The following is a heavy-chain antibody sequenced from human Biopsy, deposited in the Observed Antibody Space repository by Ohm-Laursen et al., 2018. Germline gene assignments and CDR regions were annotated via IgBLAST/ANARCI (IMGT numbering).Heavy chain of an antibody. Sequence: GTLSLTCTVSGGSISNNNYYWSWIRQPPGKGLEGIGSIFYRGSTHYKPSLKSRVNISVDTSKNQFSLKLNSVTAADTAVYYCARDYDTSGYYYVSWGQGTLVTVSS. CDR1: GGSISNNNYY. CDR2: IFYRGST. V-gene: IGHV4-39*01. J-gene: IGHJ5*02. D-gene: IGHD3-22*01. CDR3: ARDYDTSGYYYVS.